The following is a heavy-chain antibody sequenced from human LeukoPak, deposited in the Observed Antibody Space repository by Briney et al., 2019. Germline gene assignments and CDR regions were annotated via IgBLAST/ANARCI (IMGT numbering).Heavy chain of an antibody. CDR1: GGSISSGGYS. CDR2: IYHSGST. CDR3: ARAKTYYYDSSGYYSGYGWSFDF. D-gene: IGHD3-22*01. J-gene: IGHJ4*02. Sequence: SETLSLTCAVSGGSISSGGYSWSWIRQPPGKGLEWIGYIYHSGSTYYNPSLKSRVTISVDRSKNQFSLKLSSVTAADTAVYYCARAKTYYYDSSGYYSGYGWSFDFWGQGTLVTVSS. V-gene: IGHV4-30-2*01.